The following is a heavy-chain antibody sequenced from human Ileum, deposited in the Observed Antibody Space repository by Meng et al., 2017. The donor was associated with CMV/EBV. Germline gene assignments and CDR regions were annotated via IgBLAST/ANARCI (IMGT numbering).Heavy chain of an antibody. CDR1: GVTFSSYW. Sequence: SCAASGVTFSSYWMHWVRQVSGKGLVWVSRINGDGSRPSYADSVKGRFTISRDNAKNTLYLQMNGLKPEDTAVYYCARDHLTGASDYWGQGTLVTVSS. V-gene: IGHV3-74*01. CDR2: INGDGSRP. CDR3: ARDHLTGASDY. D-gene: IGHD7-27*01. J-gene: IGHJ4*02.